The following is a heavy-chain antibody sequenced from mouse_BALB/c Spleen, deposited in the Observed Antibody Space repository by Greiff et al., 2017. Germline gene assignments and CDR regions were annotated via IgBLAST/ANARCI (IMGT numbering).Heavy chain of an antibody. D-gene: IGHD1-1*01. J-gene: IGHJ1*01. CDR3: ARASSTPWWYFDV. CDR2: IWGDGST. CDR1: GFSLTGYG. V-gene: IGHV2-6-7*01. Sequence: QVQLKESGPGLVAPSQSLSITCTVSGFSLTGYGVNWVRQPPGKGLEWLGMIWGDGSTDYNSALKSRLSISKDNSKSLVFLKMNSLQTDDTARYYCARASSTPWWYFDVWGAGTTVTVSS.